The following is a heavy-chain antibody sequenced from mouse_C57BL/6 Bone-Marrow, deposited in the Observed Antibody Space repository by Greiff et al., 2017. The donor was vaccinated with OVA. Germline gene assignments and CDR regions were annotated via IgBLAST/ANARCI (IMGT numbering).Heavy chain of an antibody. CDR2: IYPRSGNT. J-gene: IGHJ2*01. Sequence: VKLQESGAELARPGASVKLSCKASGYTFTSYGISWVKQRTGQGLEWIGEIYPRSGNTYYNEKFKGKATLTADKSSSTAYMELRSLTSEDSAVYFCARWLLPFDYWGQGTTLTVSS. D-gene: IGHD2-3*01. CDR3: ARWLLPFDY. V-gene: IGHV1-81*01. CDR1: GYTFTSYG.